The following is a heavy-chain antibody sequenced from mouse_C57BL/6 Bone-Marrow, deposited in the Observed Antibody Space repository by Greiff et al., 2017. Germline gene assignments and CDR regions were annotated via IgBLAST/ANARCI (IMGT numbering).Heavy chain of an antibody. J-gene: IGHJ4*01. D-gene: IGHD2-13*01. Sequence: VQLKQPGAELVKPGASVKLSCKASGYTFTSYWMHWVKQRPGQGLEWIGMIHPNSGSTNYNEKFKSKATLTVDKSSSTAYMQLSSLTSEDSAVYYCARKKIEIYYGDDYYAMDYWGQGTSVTVSS. V-gene: IGHV1-64*01. CDR2: IHPNSGST. CDR3: ARKKIEIYYGDDYYAMDY. CDR1: GYTFTSYW.